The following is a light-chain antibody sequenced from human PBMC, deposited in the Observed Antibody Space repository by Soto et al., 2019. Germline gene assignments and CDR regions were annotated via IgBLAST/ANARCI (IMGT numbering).Light chain of an antibody. CDR1: EGEVGGYNY. V-gene: IGLV2-14*03. J-gene: IGLJ1*01. CDR2: DVS. Sequence: QPASVSGCAGQASPNSSSGTEGEVGGYNYVSWDQHHPGKAPKLMIYDVSNRPSGVSNRFSGSKSGNTASLTISGLQPEDEADYYCSSYTTSNTRQIVFGTGTKVTVL. CDR3: SSYTTSNTRQIV.